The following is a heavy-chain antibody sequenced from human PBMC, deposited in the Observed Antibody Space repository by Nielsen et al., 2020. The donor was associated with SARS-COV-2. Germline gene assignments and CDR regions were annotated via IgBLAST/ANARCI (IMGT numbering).Heavy chain of an antibody. D-gene: IGHD3-10*01. J-gene: IGHJ4*02. CDR2: ISYDGSNK. Sequence: WIRQPPGKGLEWVAVISYDGSNKYYADSVKGRFTISRDNSKNTLYLQMNSLRAEDTAVYYCAKDLVGPFADYGSGSYDYWGQGTPVTVSS. V-gene: IGHV3-30*18. CDR3: AKDLVGPFADYGSGSYDY.